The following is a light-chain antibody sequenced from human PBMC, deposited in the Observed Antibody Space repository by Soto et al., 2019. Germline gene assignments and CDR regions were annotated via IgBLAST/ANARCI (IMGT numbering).Light chain of an antibody. Sequence: DIQMTQSPSTLSASVGDRVTITCRASQSIRYWLAWHQQKPGKAPQVLIYDVSTLQKGVPSRFSGSGFGTEFTLNISSLQPDDFATYYCQQYHGFPYTFGLGTKVEIK. V-gene: IGKV1-5*01. CDR2: DVS. J-gene: IGKJ2*01. CDR3: QQYHGFPYT. CDR1: QSIRYW.